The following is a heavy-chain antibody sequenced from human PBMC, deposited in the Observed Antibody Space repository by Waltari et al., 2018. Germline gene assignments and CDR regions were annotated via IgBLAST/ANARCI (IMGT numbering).Heavy chain of an antibody. V-gene: IGHV3-15*01. Sequence: EVQMVESGGGLMKPGDSLRLSCAASGFTLTPAWLTWVRQAPGKGLEWVGRIKSKSDGATTDYAAPVRGRFSISRDDSQNMVFLQMNSLRTEDTAVYYCTTLDAPWGGWGHGTLVTVSS. D-gene: IGHD7-27*01. CDR2: IKSKSDGATT. J-gene: IGHJ4*01. CDR3: TTLDAPWGG. CDR1: GFTLTPAW.